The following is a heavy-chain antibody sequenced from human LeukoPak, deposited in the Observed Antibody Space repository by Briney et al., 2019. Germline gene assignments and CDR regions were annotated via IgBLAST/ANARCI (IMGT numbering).Heavy chain of an antibody. V-gene: IGHV3-33*01. D-gene: IGHD3-16*02. CDR2: IWYDGSNK. CDR1: GFTFSSYG. Sequence: GGSLRLSCAASGFTFSSYGMHWVRQAPGKGLEWVAVIWYDGSNKYYADSVKGRFTISRDNSKNTLYLQMNSLRAEDTAVYYCARDRRYDYVWGSYRGGYYFDYWGQGTLVTVSS. J-gene: IGHJ4*02. CDR3: ARDRRYDYVWGSYRGGYYFDY.